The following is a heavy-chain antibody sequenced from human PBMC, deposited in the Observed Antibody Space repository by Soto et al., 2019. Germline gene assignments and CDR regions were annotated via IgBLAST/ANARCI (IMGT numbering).Heavy chain of an antibody. Sequence: PSETLSLTCTVSGGSIGSGDYYWSWIRQPPGKGLEWIGYIYYSGSTYYNPSLKSRVTISVDTSKNQFSLKLSSVTAADTAVYYCASSYEEDYGMDVWGQGTTVTASS. CDR1: GGSIGSGDYY. CDR3: ASSYEEDYGMDV. CDR2: IYYSGST. D-gene: IGHD5-12*01. V-gene: IGHV4-30-4*01. J-gene: IGHJ6*02.